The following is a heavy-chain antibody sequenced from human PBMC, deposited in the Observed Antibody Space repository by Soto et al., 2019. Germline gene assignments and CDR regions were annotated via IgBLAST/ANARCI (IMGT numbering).Heavy chain of an antibody. D-gene: IGHD6-13*01. J-gene: IGHJ4*02. V-gene: IGHV1-69*01. CDR3: GTGSSWTKVES. CDR1: GGTLSRSA. Sequence: QAQLVQSGAEVKKPGSSVKVSCKASGGTLSRSAISWVRQAPGQGLEWMGGIIPIFGPAIYAQRFRGRVSIIADESTRTAYMEMSSLRSEDTAVYYCGTGSSWTKVESWGQGTLVTVSS. CDR2: IIPIFGPA.